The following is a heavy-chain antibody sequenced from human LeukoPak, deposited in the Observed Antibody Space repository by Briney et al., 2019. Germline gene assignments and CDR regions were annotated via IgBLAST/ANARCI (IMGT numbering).Heavy chain of an antibody. V-gene: IGHV4-59*08. CDR1: GGSISSYY. J-gene: IGHJ5*02. CDR3: ARLGGAQYYDFWSGYSNWFDP. D-gene: IGHD3-3*01. CDR2: IYYSGST. Sequence: SETLSLTCTVSGGSISSYYWSWIRQPPGKGLEWIGYIYYSGSTNYNPSLKSRVTISVDTSKNQFSLKLSSVTAADTAVYYCARLGGAQYYDFWSGYSNWFDPWGQGTLDTVSS.